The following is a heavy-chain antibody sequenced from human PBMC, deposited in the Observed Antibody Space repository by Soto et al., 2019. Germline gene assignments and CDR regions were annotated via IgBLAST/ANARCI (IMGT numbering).Heavy chain of an antibody. D-gene: IGHD6-6*01. CDR1: GFTFSSYS. CDR2: ISSSSSYI. J-gene: IGHJ6*02. V-gene: IGHV3-21*01. CDR3: ARVLILGSSPALYYYGMDV. Sequence: EVQLVESGGGLVKPGGSLRLSCAASGFTFSSYSMNWVRQAPGKGLEWVSSISSSSSYIYYADSVKGRFTISRDNAKNSLYLQMNSLRAEDTAVYYCARVLILGSSPALYYYGMDVWCQGTTVTVSS.